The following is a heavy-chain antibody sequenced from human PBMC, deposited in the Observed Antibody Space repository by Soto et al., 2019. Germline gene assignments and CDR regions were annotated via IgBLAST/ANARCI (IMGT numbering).Heavy chain of an antibody. CDR2: VDHTVST. CDR3: ARMKIPAALIAFDY. J-gene: IGHJ4*02. V-gene: IGHV4-34*01. Sequence: SETLSLTCTVYGGSFSGYYWNWIRQPPGKGLEWIGEVDHTVSTNYNPSLKSRVTISVDTSKNQFSLNLSSVTAADTAVYYCARMKIPAALIAFDYWGQGTVVTVSS. CDR1: GGSFSGYY. D-gene: IGHD2-2*01.